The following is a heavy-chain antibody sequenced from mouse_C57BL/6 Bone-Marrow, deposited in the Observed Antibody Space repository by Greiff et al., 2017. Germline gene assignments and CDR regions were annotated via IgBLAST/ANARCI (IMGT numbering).Heavy chain of an antibody. D-gene: IGHD2-5*01. J-gene: IGHJ4*01. V-gene: IGHV1-9*01. Sequence: VQLQQSGAELMKPGASVKLSCKATGYTFTGYWIEWVKQRPGHGLEWIGEILPGSGSTNDNEKFKGKATFTADTSSNTAYMQLSSLTTEDSAIYYCAIYSNYGDYWGQGTSVTVSS. CDR2: ILPGSGST. CDR1: GYTFTGYW. CDR3: AIYSNYGDY.